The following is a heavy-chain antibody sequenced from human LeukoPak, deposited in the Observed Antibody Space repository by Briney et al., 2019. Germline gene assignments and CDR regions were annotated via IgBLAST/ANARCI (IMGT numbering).Heavy chain of an antibody. J-gene: IGHJ2*01. V-gene: IGHV4-59*01. Sequence: SETLSLTCTVSGGSISTYYWSWIRQPPGKGLEWIGHIHYSGSTNYNPSLKSRVTISVDTSKNQFSLKLSSVTAADTAVYYCARDTSGSPWYFDLWGRGTLVTVSS. CDR2: IHYSGST. CDR1: GGSISTYY. CDR3: ARDTSGSPWYFDL.